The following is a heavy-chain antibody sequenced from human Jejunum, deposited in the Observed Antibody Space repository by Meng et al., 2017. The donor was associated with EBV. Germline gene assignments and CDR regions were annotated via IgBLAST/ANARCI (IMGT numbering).Heavy chain of an antibody. CDR3: ARVVDYYERSGYPDF. J-gene: IGHJ4*02. D-gene: IGHD3-22*01. CDR1: GGSVSTASYY. Sequence: QAQLQESGPGLVKPSETLSLTCTVSGGSVSTASYYWSWIRQSPGKGLEWIGYIYYSGNTNYNPSLKSRATITVDTSKNQFSLKLSSVTAADTDVYYCARVVDYYERSGYPDFWGQGTLVTVSS. V-gene: IGHV4-61*01. CDR2: IYYSGNT.